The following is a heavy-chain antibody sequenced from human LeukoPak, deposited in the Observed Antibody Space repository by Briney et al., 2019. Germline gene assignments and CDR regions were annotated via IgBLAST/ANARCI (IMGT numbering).Heavy chain of an antibody. CDR3: ASARSSVAGHGNGY. CDR2: INSDGSST. CDR1: GFTFSSYW. Sequence: PGGSLRLSCAASGFTFSSYWMHWVRQAPGKGLVWVSRINSDGSSTSYADSVKGRFTISRDNAKNTLYLQMSSLRAEDTAVYYCASARSSVAGHGNGYWGQGTLVTVSS. D-gene: IGHD6-19*01. V-gene: IGHV3-74*01. J-gene: IGHJ4*02.